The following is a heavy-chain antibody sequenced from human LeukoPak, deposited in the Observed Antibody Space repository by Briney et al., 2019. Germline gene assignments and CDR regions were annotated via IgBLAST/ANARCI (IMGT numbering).Heavy chain of an antibody. CDR1: GYTFTSYG. CDR2: ISAYNGNT. CDR3: ARKKYGDFSLYYYYGMDV. D-gene: IGHD4-17*01. Sequence: ASVKVSCKASGYTFTSYGISWVRQAPGQGLEWMGWISAYNGNTNYAQKLQGRVTVTTDTSTSTAYMELRSLRSDDTAVYYCARKKYGDFSLYYYYGMDVWGQGTTVTVSS. V-gene: IGHV1-18*01. J-gene: IGHJ6*02.